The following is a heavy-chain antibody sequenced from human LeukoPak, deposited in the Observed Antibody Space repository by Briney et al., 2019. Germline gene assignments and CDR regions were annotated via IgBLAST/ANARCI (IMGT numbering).Heavy chain of an antibody. D-gene: IGHD2-15*01. Sequence: SETLSLTCTVSGGSISSSSYYWGWIRQPPGKGLEWIGSIYYSGSTYYNPSLKSRVTISVDTSENQFSLKLSSVTAADTAVYYCARRVVVVAATLNWFDPWGQGTLVTVSS. CDR2: IYYSGST. CDR3: ARRVVVVAATLNWFDP. CDR1: GGSISSSSYY. V-gene: IGHV4-39*01. J-gene: IGHJ5*02.